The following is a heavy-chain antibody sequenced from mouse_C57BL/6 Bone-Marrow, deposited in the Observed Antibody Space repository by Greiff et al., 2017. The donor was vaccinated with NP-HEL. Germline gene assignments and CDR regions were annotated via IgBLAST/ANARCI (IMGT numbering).Heavy chain of an antibody. Sequence: VQLQQPGAELVKPGASVKLSCKASGYTFTSYWMHWVKQRPGQGLEWIGMIHPNSGSTNYNEKFKSKATLTVDKSSSTAYMQLSSLTSEDSAVYYCAKMYYYGGYFDVWGTGTTVTVSS. CDR3: AKMYYYGGYFDV. CDR1: GYTFTSYW. J-gene: IGHJ1*03. D-gene: IGHD1-1*01. CDR2: IHPNSGST. V-gene: IGHV1-64*01.